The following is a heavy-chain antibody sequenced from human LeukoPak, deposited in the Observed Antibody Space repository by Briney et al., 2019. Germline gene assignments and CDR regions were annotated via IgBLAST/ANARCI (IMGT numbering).Heavy chain of an antibody. D-gene: IGHD3-3*01. V-gene: IGHV4-59*08. J-gene: IGHJ4*02. CDR1: GGSISSYY. Sequence: PSETLSLTCTVSGGSISSYYWSWIRQPPGKGLEWIGYIYYSGSTNYNPSLKSRVTISVDTSKNQFSLKLSSVTAADTAVYYCARTLRSPAHYFDYWGQGTLVTVSS. CDR2: IYYSGST. CDR3: ARTLRSPAHYFDY.